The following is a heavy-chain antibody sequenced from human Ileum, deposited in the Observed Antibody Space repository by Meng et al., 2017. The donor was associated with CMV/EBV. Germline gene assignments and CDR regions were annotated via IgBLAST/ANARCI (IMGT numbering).Heavy chain of an antibody. J-gene: IGHJ5*02. D-gene: IGHD6-6*01. Sequence: QVQLLRWGAGLFNPSETLSLTCVVHCGSFGDYYWSWIRQPPGKGLEWIGEINHSGSTNYNPSLKSRLIISVDTSKNQFSLRLSSVTAADTAVYYCARAQTNWIPLSIAARGEFDPWGQGILVTVSS. V-gene: IGHV4-34*01. CDR3: ARAQTNWIPLSIAARGEFDP. CDR2: INHSGST. CDR1: CGSFGDYY.